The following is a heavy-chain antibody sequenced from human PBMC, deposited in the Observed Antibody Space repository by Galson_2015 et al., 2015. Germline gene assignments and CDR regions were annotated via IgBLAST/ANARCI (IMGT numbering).Heavy chain of an antibody. CDR2: IYYSGST. Sequence: TLSLTCTVSGGSVSSGSYYWGWIRQHPGKGLEWIGYIYYSGSTYYNPSLKSRVTISVDTSKNQFSLKLSSVTAADTAVYYCARGTGYCSSTSCHFVLTSWGQGTLVTVSS. CDR1: GGSVSSGSYY. J-gene: IGHJ4*02. V-gene: IGHV4-31*03. D-gene: IGHD2-2*01. CDR3: ARGTGYCSSTSCHFVLTS.